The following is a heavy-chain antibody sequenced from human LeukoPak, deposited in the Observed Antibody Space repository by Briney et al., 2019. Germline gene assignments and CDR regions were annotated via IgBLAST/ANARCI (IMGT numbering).Heavy chain of an antibody. V-gene: IGHV4-34*01. CDR2: INHSGST. CDR1: GGSFSGYY. J-gene: IGHJ4*02. Sequence: SETLSLTCAVYGGSFSGYYWSWIRQPPGKGLEWIGEINHSGSTNHNPSLKSRVTISVDTSKNQFSLKLSSVTAADTAVYYCARLSASSGYYDYWGQGTLVTVSS. CDR3: ARLSASSGYYDY. D-gene: IGHD3-22*01.